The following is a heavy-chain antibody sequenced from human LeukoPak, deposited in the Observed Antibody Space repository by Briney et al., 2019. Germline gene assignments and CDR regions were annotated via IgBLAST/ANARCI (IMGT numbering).Heavy chain of an antibody. Sequence: GGSLRLSCAASGFTVSSNYMSWVRQAPGKGLEWVSTISGSGGSTYYADSVKGRFTISRDNSKNTLYLQMNSLRAEDTAVYYCAKGRDYYDSSGHNWFDPWGQGTLVTVSS. D-gene: IGHD3-22*01. V-gene: IGHV3-23*01. CDR3: AKGRDYYDSSGHNWFDP. J-gene: IGHJ5*02. CDR1: GFTVSSNY. CDR2: ISGSGGST.